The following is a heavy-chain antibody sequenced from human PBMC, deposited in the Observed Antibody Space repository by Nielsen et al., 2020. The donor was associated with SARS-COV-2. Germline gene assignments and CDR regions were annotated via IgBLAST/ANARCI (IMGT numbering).Heavy chain of an antibody. D-gene: IGHD4-17*01. J-gene: IGHJ4*02. CDR2: IDWDDDK. V-gene: IGHV2-70*11. Sequence: SGPTLVKPTPTLTLTCSFSGFSLSTSGMCVSWIRQPQGKALEWLARIDWDDDKYYSTYLKTKLTISKDTSKNQVVLTMTNMDPVDTATYYCPRIRDYGDYYFDYWGQGTLVTVAS. CDR1: GFSLSTSGMC. CDR3: PRIRDYGDYYFDY.